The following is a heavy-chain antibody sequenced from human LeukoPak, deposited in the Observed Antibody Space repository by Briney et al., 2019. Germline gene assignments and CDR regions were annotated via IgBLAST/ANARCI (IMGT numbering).Heavy chain of an antibody. J-gene: IGHJ4*02. CDR2: ISYDGSVE. V-gene: IGHV3-30-3*01. CDR3: ARLPAYCSSTSCYYDY. Sequence: GGSLRLSCAASGFTLSSYAMHWVRQAPGKGLEWVAVISYDGSVEYYADSVKGRFTISRDNSKSTLYLQMDSLRTDDTAVYYCARLPAYCSSTSCYYDYWGQGTLVTVSS. D-gene: IGHD2-2*01. CDR1: GFTLSSYA.